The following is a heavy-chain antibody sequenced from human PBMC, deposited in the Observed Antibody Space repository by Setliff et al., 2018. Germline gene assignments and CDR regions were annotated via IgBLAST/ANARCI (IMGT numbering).Heavy chain of an antibody. D-gene: IGHD5-12*01. CDR1: GGTFGRFA. CDR2: IIPFFGTA. CDR3: AREGVDIRSSTDYRYYMDV. J-gene: IGHJ6*03. Sequence: SVKVSCKASGGTFGRFAISWVRQAPGQGLEWMGGIIPFFGTANYAQKFRGRVTITADESTGTAYMELSSLRTEDTAVYYCAREGVDIRSSTDYRYYMDVWGKGTTVTVSS. V-gene: IGHV1-69*13.